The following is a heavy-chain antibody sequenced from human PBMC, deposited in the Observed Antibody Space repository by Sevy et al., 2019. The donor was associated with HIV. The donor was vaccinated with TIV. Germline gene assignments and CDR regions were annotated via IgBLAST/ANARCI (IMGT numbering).Heavy chain of an antibody. D-gene: IGHD6-13*01. CDR1: GGTFSSYV. CDR2: TIPIFGTA. J-gene: IGHJ4*02. V-gene: IGHV1-69*13. Sequence: ASVKVSCKASGGTFSSYVISWVRQAPGQGLEWMGRTIPIFGTANYAQKFQGRVTITADESTSTAYMELSSLRSEDTAVYYCARDPSGPIAAAGATNFDYWGQGTLVTVSS. CDR3: ARDPSGPIAAAGATNFDY.